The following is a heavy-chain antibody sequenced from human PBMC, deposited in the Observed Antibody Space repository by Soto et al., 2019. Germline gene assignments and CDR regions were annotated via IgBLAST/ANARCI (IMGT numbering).Heavy chain of an antibody. D-gene: IGHD2-15*01. V-gene: IGHV1-3*01. CDR2: INAGNGNT. Sequence: QVQLVQSGAEVKKPGASVKVSCKASGYTFTSYAMHWVRQAPGQRLEWMGWINAGNGNTKYSQKFQGRVTITRNTSASTAYMELSSLRSEDTAVYYCASLAVQKGRGDYWGQGTLVTVSS. J-gene: IGHJ4*02. CDR3: ASLAVQKGRGDY. CDR1: GYTFTSYA.